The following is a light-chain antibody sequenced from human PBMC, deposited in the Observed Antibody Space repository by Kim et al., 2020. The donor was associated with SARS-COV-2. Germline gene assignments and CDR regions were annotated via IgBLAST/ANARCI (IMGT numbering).Light chain of an antibody. CDR3: QSYDSSNHWV. CDR1: SGSIASNY. CDR2: EDN. J-gene: IGLJ3*02. V-gene: IGLV6-57*04. Sequence: LTQPHSVSESPGKTVTISCTRSSGSIASNYVQWYQQRPGSAPTTVIYEDNQRPSGVPDRFSGSIDSSSNSASLTISGLKTEDEADYYCQSYDSSNHWVFGLGTQLTVL.